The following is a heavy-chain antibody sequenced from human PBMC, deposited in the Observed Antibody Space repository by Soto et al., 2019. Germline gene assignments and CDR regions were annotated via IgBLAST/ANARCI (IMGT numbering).Heavy chain of an antibody. CDR2: ISASGGHT. CDR3: GKAPNGHYVGAHDM. CDR1: GFTFSRYA. J-gene: IGHJ3*02. D-gene: IGHD4-17*01. V-gene: IGHV3-23*01. Sequence: EVQLLESGGSLVQPGGSLRLSCAASGFTFSRYAMSWVRQAPGAGLEWVSGISASGGHTYYADSVKGRFTISRDNSRNTVFLQMNSLTAEDTALYYCGKAPNGHYVGAHDMWGRGTMVTVSS.